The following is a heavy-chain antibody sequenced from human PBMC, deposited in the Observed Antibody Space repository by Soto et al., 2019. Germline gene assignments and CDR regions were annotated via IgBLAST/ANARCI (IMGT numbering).Heavy chain of an antibody. V-gene: IGHV1-3*01. CDR1: GYTFTSYA. CDR3: ARGDPNYDFWSGYYTPYYFDY. J-gene: IGHJ4*02. CDR2: INAGNGST. D-gene: IGHD3-3*01. Sequence: ASVKVSCKASGYTFTSYAMHWVRQAPGQRLEWMGWINAGNGSTKYSQKFQGRVTITRDTSASTAYMELSSLRSEDTAVYYCARGDPNYDFWSGYYTPYYFDYWGQGTLVTVSS.